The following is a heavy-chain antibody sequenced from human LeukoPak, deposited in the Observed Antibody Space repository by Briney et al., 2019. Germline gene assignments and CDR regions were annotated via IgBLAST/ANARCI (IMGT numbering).Heavy chain of an antibody. J-gene: IGHJ6*02. CDR3: AKDRGNYYYGMDD. CDR1: GFTFSSYS. Sequence: GGSLRLSCAASGFTFSSYSMNWVRQAPGKGLEWVSYISSSSSTIYYADSVKGRFTISRDNAKNSLYLQMNSLRTEDTALYYCAKDRGNYYYGMDDWGQGTTVTVSS. V-gene: IGHV3-48*04. CDR2: ISSSSSTI. D-gene: IGHD3-10*01.